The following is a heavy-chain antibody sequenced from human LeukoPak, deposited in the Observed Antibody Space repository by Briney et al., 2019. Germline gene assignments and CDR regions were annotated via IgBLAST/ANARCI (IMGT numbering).Heavy chain of an antibody. CDR2: VSASSGST. V-gene: IGHV1-18*01. CDR1: GYTFTTYG. J-gene: IGHJ4*02. CDR3: ARGYLKDYIEY. D-gene: IGHD4/OR15-4a*01. Sequence: ASVKVSCKASGYTFTTYGITWVRQAPGQGLEWVGWVSASSGSTYYAEKFQGRAAMTTETSATTAYMGLRSLRSDDTAVYYCARGYLKDYIEYWGQGTLVTVSS.